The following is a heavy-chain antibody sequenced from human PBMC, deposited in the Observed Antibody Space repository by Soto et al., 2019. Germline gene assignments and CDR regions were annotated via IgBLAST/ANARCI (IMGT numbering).Heavy chain of an antibody. D-gene: IGHD2-21*02. CDR1: GFSFRYHS. Sequence: GGSLRLSCVGSGFSFRYHSMNWVRQPPGKGLQWISYISSSSENIYYADSVKGRFTVSRDNAKNTLFLQMNSLRDDDSAIYYCARLPKGSVVTGWGQGSLVTVSS. CDR2: ISSSSENI. CDR3: ARLPKGSVVTG. V-gene: IGHV3-48*02. J-gene: IGHJ4*01.